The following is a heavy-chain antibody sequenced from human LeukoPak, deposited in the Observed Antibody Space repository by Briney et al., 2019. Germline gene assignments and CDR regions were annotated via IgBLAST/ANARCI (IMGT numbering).Heavy chain of an antibody. Sequence: SETLSLTCAVYGGSFSGYYWSWIRQPPGKGLEWIGEINHSGSTNYNPSLKSRVTISVDTSKNQFSLKLSSVTAADTAVYYCARLPRTQQWLVRGYYFDYWGQGTLVTVSS. CDR1: GGSFSGYY. CDR3: ARLPRTQQWLVRGYYFDY. V-gene: IGHV4-34*01. J-gene: IGHJ4*02. CDR2: INHSGST. D-gene: IGHD6-19*01.